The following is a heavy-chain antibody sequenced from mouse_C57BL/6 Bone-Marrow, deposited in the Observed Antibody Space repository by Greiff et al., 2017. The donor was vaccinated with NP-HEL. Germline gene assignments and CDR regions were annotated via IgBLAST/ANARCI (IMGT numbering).Heavy chain of an antibody. CDR2: IRSKSNNYAT. CDR1: GFSFNTYA. V-gene: IGHV10-1*01. CDR3: VGQCYGGYYLDY. D-gene: IGHD1-1*02. Sequence: EVKLVESGGGLVQPKGSLKLSCAASGFSFNTYAMNWVRQAPGKGLEWVARIRSKSNNYATSYADSLKDRFTISRDDSDSMLYLQMNNLKTEDTAMYYGVGQCYGGYYLDYWGQGTTLTVSS. J-gene: IGHJ2*01.